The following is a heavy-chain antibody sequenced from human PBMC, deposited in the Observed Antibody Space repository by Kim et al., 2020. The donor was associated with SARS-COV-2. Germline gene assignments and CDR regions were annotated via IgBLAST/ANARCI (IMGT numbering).Heavy chain of an antibody. CDR3: ARGGSSGWYETYYYYYGMDV. CDR2: TYYRSKWYN. CDR1: GDSVSSNSAA. Sequence: SQTLSLTCAISGDSVSSNSAAWNWIRQSPSRGLEWLGRTYYRSKWYNDYAVSVKSRITINPDISKNQFSLQLNSVTPEDTAVYYCARGGSSGWYETYYYYYGMDVWGQGTTVTVSS. V-gene: IGHV6-1*01. J-gene: IGHJ6*02. D-gene: IGHD6-19*01.